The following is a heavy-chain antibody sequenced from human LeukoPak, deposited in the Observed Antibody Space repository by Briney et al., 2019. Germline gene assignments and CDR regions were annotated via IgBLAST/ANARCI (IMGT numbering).Heavy chain of an antibody. V-gene: IGHV4-59*01. CDR1: GGSINSYY. CDR2: IYYSGST. Sequence: SETLSLTCTVSGGSINSYYWSWIRQPPGKGQEYVGYIYYSGSTNYNPSPKSRVTMSVAASRNPFSLTLGSVTDADTAVYYCVRFSYDSSGHNWYFDLWGRGTVVTVSS. D-gene: IGHD3-22*01. J-gene: IGHJ2*01. CDR3: VRFSYDSSGHNWYFDL.